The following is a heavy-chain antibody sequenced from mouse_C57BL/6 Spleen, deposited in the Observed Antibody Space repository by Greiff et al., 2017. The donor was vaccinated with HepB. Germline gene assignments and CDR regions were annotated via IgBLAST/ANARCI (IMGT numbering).Heavy chain of an antibody. Sequence: QVQLQQSDAELVKPGASVKISCKVSGYTFTDHTIHWMKQRPEQGLEWIGYIYPRDGSTKYNEKFKGKATLTADKSSSTAYMQLNSLTSEDSAVYFCARCPRYDYYGSSLNWYFDVWGTGTTVTVSS. J-gene: IGHJ1*03. CDR2: IYPRDGST. D-gene: IGHD1-1*01. V-gene: IGHV1-78*01. CDR3: ARCPRYDYYGSSLNWYFDV. CDR1: GYTFTDHT.